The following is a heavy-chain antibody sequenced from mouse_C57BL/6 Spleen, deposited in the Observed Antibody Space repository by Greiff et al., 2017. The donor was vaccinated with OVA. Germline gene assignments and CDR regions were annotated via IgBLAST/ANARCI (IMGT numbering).Heavy chain of an antibody. V-gene: IGHV3-6*01. CDR2: ISYDGSN. Sequence: QSGPGLVKPSQSLSLTCSVTGYSITSGYYWHWIRQFPGNKLAWMGYISYDGSNNYNPSLKNRISITRDTSKNQFFLKLNSVTTEDTATYYCAREGVYFDYWGQGTTLTVSS. CDR1: GYSITSGYY. J-gene: IGHJ2*01. CDR3: AREGVYFDY.